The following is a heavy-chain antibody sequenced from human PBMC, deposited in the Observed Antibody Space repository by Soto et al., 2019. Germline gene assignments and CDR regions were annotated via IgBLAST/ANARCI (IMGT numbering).Heavy chain of an antibody. Sequence: PVGSLRLSCAASGFTFDDYAMHWVRQAPGKGLEWVSGISWNSGSIGYADSVKGRFTISRDNAKNSLYLQMNSLRAEDTALYYCAKPSAAGYFDYWGQGTLVTVSS. CDR3: AKPSAAGYFDY. V-gene: IGHV3-9*01. CDR2: ISWNSGSI. J-gene: IGHJ4*02. CDR1: GFTFDDYA. D-gene: IGHD6-13*01.